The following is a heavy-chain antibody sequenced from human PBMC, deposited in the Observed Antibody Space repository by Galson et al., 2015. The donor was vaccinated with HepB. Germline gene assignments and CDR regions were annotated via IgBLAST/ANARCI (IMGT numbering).Heavy chain of an antibody. V-gene: IGHV4-30-2*01. D-gene: IGHD2-2*01. Sequence: TLSLTCAVSGGSISSGGYSWSWIRQPPGKGLEWIGYIYHSGSTYYNPSLKSRVTISVDRSKNQFSLKLSSVTAADTAVYYCARAEVGYCSSTSCYAYYGAFDYWGQGTLVTVSS. CDR3: ARAEVGYCSSTSCYAYYGAFDY. CDR1: GGSISSGGYS. J-gene: IGHJ4*02. CDR2: IYHSGST.